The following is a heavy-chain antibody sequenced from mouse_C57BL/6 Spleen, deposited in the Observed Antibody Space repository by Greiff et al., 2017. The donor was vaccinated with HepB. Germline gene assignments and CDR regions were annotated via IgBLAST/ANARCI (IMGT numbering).Heavy chain of an antibody. Sequence: EVKLQESGGGLVKPGGSLKLSCAASGFTFSDYGMHWVRQAPEKGLEWVAYISSGSSTIYYADTVKGRFTISRDNAKNTLFLQMTSLRSEDTAMYYCARPGDYRLAMGYWGQGTSVTVSS. CDR1: GFTFSDYG. CDR3: ARPGDYRLAMGY. D-gene: IGHD2-4*01. CDR2: ISSGSSTI. V-gene: IGHV5-17*01. J-gene: IGHJ4*01.